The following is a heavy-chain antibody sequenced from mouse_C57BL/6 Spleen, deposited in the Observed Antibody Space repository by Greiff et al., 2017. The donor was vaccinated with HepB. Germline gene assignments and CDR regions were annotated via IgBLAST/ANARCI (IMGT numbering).Heavy chain of an antibody. J-gene: IGHJ2*01. CDR2: IWRGGST. D-gene: IGHD2-2*01. CDR1: GFSLTSYG. V-gene: IGHV2-5*01. Sequence: VKLQQSGPGLVQPSQSLSITCTVSGFSLTSYGVHWVRQSPGKGLEWLGVIWRGGSTDYNAAFMSRLSITKDNSKSQVFFKMNSLQADDTAIYYCAKSYYGYDVHFDYWGQGTTLTVSS. CDR3: AKSYYGYDVHFDY.